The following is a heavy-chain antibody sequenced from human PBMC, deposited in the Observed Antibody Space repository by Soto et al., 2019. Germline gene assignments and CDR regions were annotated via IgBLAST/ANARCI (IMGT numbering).Heavy chain of an antibody. Sequence: GGSLRLSCAASGFTFSSYSMNWVRQAPGKGLEWVSYISSSSSTIYYADSVKGRFTISRDNAKNSLYLQMNSLRDEDTAVYYCASRGPPSPWEVGAFDIWGQGTMVTVSS. CDR2: ISSSSSTI. J-gene: IGHJ3*02. D-gene: IGHD1-26*01. CDR3: ASRGPPSPWEVGAFDI. V-gene: IGHV3-48*02. CDR1: GFTFSSYS.